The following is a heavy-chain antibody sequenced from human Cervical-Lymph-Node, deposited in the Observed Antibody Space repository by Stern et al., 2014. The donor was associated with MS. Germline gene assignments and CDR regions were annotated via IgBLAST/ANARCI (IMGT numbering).Heavy chain of an antibody. J-gene: IGHJ4*02. CDR2: IYSDGRET. CDR1: GFTFNTYS. D-gene: IGHD5-18*01. V-gene: IGHV3-74*02. Sequence: EVHLVESGGGLVQPGGSLRLSCAASGFTFNTYSMHWVRQAPEKGLLWVSRIYSDGRETKYADSVKGRFTISRDNAKNTLYLQMNGLRAEDTAVYYCAGAYKYGYIYWGQGALVTVSS. CDR3: AGAYKYGYIY.